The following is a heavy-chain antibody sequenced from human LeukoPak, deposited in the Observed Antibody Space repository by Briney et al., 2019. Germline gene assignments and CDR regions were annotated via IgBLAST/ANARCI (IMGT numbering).Heavy chain of an antibody. D-gene: IGHD4-17*01. Sequence: PGGSLRLSCAASGFTFSDYYMSWIRQAPGKGLEWVSYISSSSSYIYYADSVKGRFTISRDNAKNSLYLQMNSLRAEDTAVYYCANSLYGDYVFGYFQHWGQGTLVTVSS. CDR1: GFTFSDYY. J-gene: IGHJ1*01. CDR2: ISSSSSYI. CDR3: ANSLYGDYVFGYFQH. V-gene: IGHV3-11*06.